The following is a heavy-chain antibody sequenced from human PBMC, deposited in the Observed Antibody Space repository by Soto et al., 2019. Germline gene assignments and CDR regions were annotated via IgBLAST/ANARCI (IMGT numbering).Heavy chain of an antibody. CDR3: ERGRSNDY. CDR2: IRGSGVST. D-gene: IGHD3-16*01. J-gene: IGHJ4*02. CDR1: GFTFSSYA. Sequence: EVQLLDSGGGLVQPGGSLRLSCAASGFTFSSYAMSWFRQPPGKGLEWVSAIRGSGVSTYYADSVKGRFTISRDNSRKALYLKMNSLRAEDSAVYYCERGRSNDYWGQGTLVTVSS. V-gene: IGHV3-23*01.